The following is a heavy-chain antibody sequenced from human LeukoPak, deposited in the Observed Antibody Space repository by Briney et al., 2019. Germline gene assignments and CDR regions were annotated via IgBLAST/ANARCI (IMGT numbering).Heavy chain of an antibody. CDR1: GGSFSGYY. V-gene: IGHV4-34*01. D-gene: IGHD2-15*01. CDR2: TNHSGGT. J-gene: IGHJ4*02. Sequence: SETLSLTCAVYGGSFSGYYWSWIRQPPGKGLEWIGETNHSGGTNYNPSLKSRVTISVDTSKNQFSLKLSSVTAADTAVYYCARMGEYCSAGSCYIDYWGQGTLVTVSS. CDR3: ARMGEYCSAGSCYIDY.